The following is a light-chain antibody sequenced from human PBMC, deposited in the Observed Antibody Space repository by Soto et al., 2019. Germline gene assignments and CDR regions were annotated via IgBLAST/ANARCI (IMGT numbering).Light chain of an antibody. CDR1: QSFSDW. J-gene: IGKJ1*01. V-gene: IGKV1-5*01. Sequence: DIQMNQSPSTLSASVGDRVTITCRAIQSFSDWLAWYQQNTGKATKLLIYGASNLESGVPSRFSGTGSGTEFNLTINSLQPDDFATYYCQQYTNPPWTFGQGTKVVIK. CDR2: GAS. CDR3: QQYTNPPWT.